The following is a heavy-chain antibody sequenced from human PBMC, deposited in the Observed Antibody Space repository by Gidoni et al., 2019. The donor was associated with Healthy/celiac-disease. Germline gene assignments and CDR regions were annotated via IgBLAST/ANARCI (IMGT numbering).Heavy chain of an antibody. CDR1: GFPFSSYA. Sequence: QVQLVESGGGVVQPGRSLRLTCAASGFPFSSYAMPRVRQAPGKGLEWVAVISDDGSNKYYADSVKGRFTISRDNSKNTLYLQLNSLRAEDTAVYYCARDRLPSGYCSGGSCYSGFDYWGQGTLVTVSS. CDR2: ISDDGSNK. D-gene: IGHD2-15*01. V-gene: IGHV3-30-3*01. J-gene: IGHJ4*02. CDR3: ARDRLPSGYCSGGSCYSGFDY.